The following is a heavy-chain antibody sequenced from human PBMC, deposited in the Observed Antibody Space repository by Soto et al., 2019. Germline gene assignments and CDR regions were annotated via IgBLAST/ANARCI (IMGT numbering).Heavy chain of an antibody. Sequence: SETLSLTCTVSGGSVSSGSYYWSWIRQPPGKGLEWIGYIYYSGSANYNPSLKSRVTISVDTSKNQFSLKLSSVTAADTAVYYCARAIAAAAPFDYWGQGTLVTVSS. V-gene: IGHV4-61*01. J-gene: IGHJ4*02. CDR2: IYYSGSA. CDR1: GGSVSSGSYY. D-gene: IGHD6-13*01. CDR3: ARAIAAAAPFDY.